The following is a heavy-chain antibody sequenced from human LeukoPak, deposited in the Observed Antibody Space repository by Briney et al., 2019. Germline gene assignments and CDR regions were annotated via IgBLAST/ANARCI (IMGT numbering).Heavy chain of an antibody. D-gene: IGHD3-3*01. CDR2: ISWNSGSI. Sequence: GRSLRLSCAASGFTFADYAMHWVRQAPGKGLEWVSGISWNSGSISYADSVKGRFTISRDNAKNSLYLQMNSLRAEDTALYYCAKDMVGEYYDFWSGYYISHAFDIWGQGTMVTVSS. V-gene: IGHV3-9*01. CDR3: AKDMVGEYYDFWSGYYISHAFDI. J-gene: IGHJ3*02. CDR1: GFTFADYA.